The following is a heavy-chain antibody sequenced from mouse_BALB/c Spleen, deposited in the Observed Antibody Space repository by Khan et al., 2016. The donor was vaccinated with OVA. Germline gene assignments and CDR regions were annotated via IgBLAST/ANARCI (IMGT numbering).Heavy chain of an antibody. CDR2: ISPENGDT. CDR3: ARRYYIGYTFAY. CDR1: GFTITDYY. Sequence: QVQLLQSGAELVKPGASVKLSCKASGFTITDYYINWVKQRTAQGLEWIGWISPENGDTEYNAKFKGKATVTADTSSSTAYMQLSSLTAEAPAVYFCARRYYIGYTFAYWGQGTMLTVSA. V-gene: IGHV1-84*01. J-gene: IGHJ3*01. D-gene: IGHD1-2*01.